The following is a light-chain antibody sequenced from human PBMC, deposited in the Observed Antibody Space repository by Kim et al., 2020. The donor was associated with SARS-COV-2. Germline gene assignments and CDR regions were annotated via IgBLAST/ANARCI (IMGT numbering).Light chain of an antibody. CDR1: QDISNY. CDR3: QQYDNLPSFT. J-gene: IGKJ3*01. CDR2: DAS. V-gene: IGKV1-33*01. Sequence: SVGERVTITCQASQDISNYLNWYQQKPGKAPKLLIYDASNLETGVPSRFSGSGSGTDFTFTISSLQPEDIATYYCQQYDNLPSFTFGPGTKVDIK.